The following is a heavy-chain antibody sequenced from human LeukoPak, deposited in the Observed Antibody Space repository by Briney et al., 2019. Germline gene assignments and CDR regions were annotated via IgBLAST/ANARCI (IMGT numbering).Heavy chain of an antibody. Sequence: SETLSLTCTVSGDSISSYYWSWIRQPPGKGLEWIGYIFYSGSTNYNPSLKSRVTISVGTSKNQFSLKLSSVTVADTAVYYCARHGGYPYYFDYWGQGTLVTVSS. CDR1: GDSISSYY. CDR3: ARHGGYPYYFDY. V-gene: IGHV4-59*08. CDR2: IFYSGST. D-gene: IGHD3-16*01. J-gene: IGHJ4*02.